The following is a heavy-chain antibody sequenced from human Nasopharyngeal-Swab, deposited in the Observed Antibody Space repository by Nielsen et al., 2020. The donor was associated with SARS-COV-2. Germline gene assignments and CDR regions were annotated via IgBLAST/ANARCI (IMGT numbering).Heavy chain of an antibody. CDR3: VAGGTSGWRTWGY. CDR2: IYPGDSDT. Sequence: GESLKISCKGSGYSFTSYWIGWVRQMPGKGLEWMGIIYPGDSDTRYSPSFEGQVTISADKTITTAYLQGSSLKDSDTAMYHCVAGGTSGWRTWGYWGQGTLVTVSS. CDR1: GYSFTSYW. D-gene: IGHD6-19*01. J-gene: IGHJ4*02. V-gene: IGHV5-51*01.